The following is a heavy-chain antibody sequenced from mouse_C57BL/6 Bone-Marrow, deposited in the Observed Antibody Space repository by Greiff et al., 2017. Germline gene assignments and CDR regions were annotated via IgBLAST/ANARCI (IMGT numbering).Heavy chain of an antibody. CDR1: GFSLTSYG. Sequence: QVQLQQSGPGLVQPSQSLSITCTVSGFSLTSYGVHWVRQSPGKGLEWLGVIWSGGSTDYNAAFLSRLSISKDNSKSQVFFKMNSLQADDTAIYYCARSYDGYYVGTSFFDYWGQGTTLTVSS. V-gene: IGHV2-2*01. J-gene: IGHJ2*01. CDR3: ARSYDGYYVGTSFFDY. CDR2: IWSGGST. D-gene: IGHD2-3*01.